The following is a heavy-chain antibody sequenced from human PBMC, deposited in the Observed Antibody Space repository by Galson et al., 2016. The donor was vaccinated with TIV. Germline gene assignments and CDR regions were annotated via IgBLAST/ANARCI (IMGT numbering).Heavy chain of an antibody. J-gene: IGHJ3*01. CDR3: AGLGYCTGDNCLADGAFAV. V-gene: IGHV5-51*01. CDR2: IYPGDSDT. Sequence: QSGAEVKEPGGSLKISCKGSGYRFATSWIGWVRQMPGKGLEWMGIIYPGDSDTRYSRSFQGQVTISADKSIKTAYLQWSSLKASDTAMYYCAGLGYCTGDNCLADGAFAVWGQGTMGAVS. D-gene: IGHD2-8*02. CDR1: GYRFATSW.